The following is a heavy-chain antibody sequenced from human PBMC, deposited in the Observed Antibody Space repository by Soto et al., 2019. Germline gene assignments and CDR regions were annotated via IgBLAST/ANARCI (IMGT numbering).Heavy chain of an antibody. Sequence: PGGSLRLSCAASGFTFSNYAVLWVRQAPGKGLEWVAVISDDGSNKYYADSVKGRFTISRDNSKNTLHLQMNSLRAEDTAVYYCARDRTYYSSWPHFDYWGQGTLVTVSS. J-gene: IGHJ4*02. D-gene: IGHD6-6*01. CDR3: ARDRTYYSSWPHFDY. CDR2: ISDDGSNK. V-gene: IGHV3-30-3*01. CDR1: GFTFSNYA.